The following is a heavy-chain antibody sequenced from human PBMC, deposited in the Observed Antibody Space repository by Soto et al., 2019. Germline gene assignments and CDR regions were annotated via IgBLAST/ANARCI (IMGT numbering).Heavy chain of an antibody. D-gene: IGHD6-13*01. CDR3: ARDYSTNWSYAMDV. Sequence: PGGSLRLSCAASGFTFGDYAMHWVRQAPGKGLGWVSGRSWDSGNNAYADSVKGRFTISRDNAKNSLYLHMNSVRPEDTALYYCARDYSTNWSYAMDVWGQGTTVTVSS. CDR1: GFTFGDYA. J-gene: IGHJ6*02. CDR2: RSWDSGNN. V-gene: IGHV3-9*01.